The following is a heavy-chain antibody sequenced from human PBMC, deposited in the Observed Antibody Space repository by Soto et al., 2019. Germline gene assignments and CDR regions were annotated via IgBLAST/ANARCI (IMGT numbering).Heavy chain of an antibody. CDR1: GGSISSRSYY. D-gene: IGHD6-19*01. V-gene: IGHV4-39*01. Sequence: ETLSLTCTVSGGSISSRSYYWGWIRQPPGKGLEWIGSIYYSGSTYYNPSLKSRVAISVDTSQNQFSLKLSSVTAADTAVYYCARHRPQNIAVAGRYYFDYWGQGTLVTVSS. CDR2: IYYSGST. CDR3: ARHRPQNIAVAGRYYFDY. J-gene: IGHJ4*02.